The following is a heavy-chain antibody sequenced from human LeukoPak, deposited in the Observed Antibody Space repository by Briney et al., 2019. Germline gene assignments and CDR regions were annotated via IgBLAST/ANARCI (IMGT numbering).Heavy chain of an antibody. D-gene: IGHD1-1*01. Sequence: SVKVSCKASGGTFSSYAISWVRQAPGQGLEWMGGIIPIFGTANYAQKFQGRVTITADESTSTASMELSSLRSEDTAVYYCARHVSTTGTTGYYYFDYWGQGTLVTVSS. CDR1: GGTFSSYA. CDR2: IIPIFGTA. CDR3: ARHVSTTGTTGYYYFDY. J-gene: IGHJ4*02. V-gene: IGHV1-69*13.